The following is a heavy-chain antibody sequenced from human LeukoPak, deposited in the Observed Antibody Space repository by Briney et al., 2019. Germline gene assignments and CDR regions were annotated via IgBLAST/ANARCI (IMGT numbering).Heavy chain of an antibody. CDR1: GGTFSSYA. J-gene: IGHJ4*02. CDR3: ARGIKFYDYWTYFDF. CDR2: INPILGIA. Sequence: ASVKVSCKASGGTFSSYAISWVRQAPGQGLEWMGRINPILGIANYAQKFQGRVTITADKSTSTAYMELSSLRSEDTAGYYCARGIKFYDYWTYFDFWGQGTPVTVSS. V-gene: IGHV1-69*04. D-gene: IGHD3-3*01.